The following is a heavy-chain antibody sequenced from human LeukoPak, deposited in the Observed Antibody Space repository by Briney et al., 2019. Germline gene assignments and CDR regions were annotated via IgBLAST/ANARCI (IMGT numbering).Heavy chain of an antibody. CDR1: GFTFSSYA. CDR3: AKDPPGYYDILTGYYPVSY. Sequence: GGSLRLSCAASGFTFSSYAMSWVRQAPGKGLEWVSAISGSGGRTYYADSVKGRFTISRDNSKNTLYLEMNSLRAEDTAVYYCAKDPPGYYDILTGYYPVSYWGQGTLVTVSS. J-gene: IGHJ4*02. CDR2: ISGSGGRT. D-gene: IGHD3-9*01. V-gene: IGHV3-23*01.